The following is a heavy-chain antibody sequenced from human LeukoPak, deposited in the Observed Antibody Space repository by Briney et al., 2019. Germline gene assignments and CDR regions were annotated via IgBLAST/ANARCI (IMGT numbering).Heavy chain of an antibody. CDR3: ARGGRSSELV. CDR2: IYSTGDT. Sequence: PGGSLRLSCAAYGFIVSGVYMSWVRQSPGKGLECVSIIYSTGDTYYADSVKGRFTISRDVSKNTVYLQMNSLRAEDTAVYYCARGGRSSELVWGQGTRVTVSS. J-gene: IGHJ4*02. V-gene: IGHV3-53*01. D-gene: IGHD6-6*01. CDR1: GFIVSGVY.